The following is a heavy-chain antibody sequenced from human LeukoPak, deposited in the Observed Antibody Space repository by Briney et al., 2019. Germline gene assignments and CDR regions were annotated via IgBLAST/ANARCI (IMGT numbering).Heavy chain of an antibody. D-gene: IGHD4-17*01. Sequence: GASVKVSCKASGGTFGSYAISWVRQAPGQGLEWMGGIIPIFGTANYAQKFQGRVTITADESTSTAYMELSSLRSEDTAVYYCASANGDYVDYYYYGMDVWGQGTTVTVSS. CDR3: ASANGDYVDYYYYGMDV. J-gene: IGHJ6*02. V-gene: IGHV1-69*13. CDR2: IIPIFGTA. CDR1: GGTFGSYA.